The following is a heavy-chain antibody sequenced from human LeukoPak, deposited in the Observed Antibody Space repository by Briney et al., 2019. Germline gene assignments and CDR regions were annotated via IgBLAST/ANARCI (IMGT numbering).Heavy chain of an antibody. Sequence: SETLSLTCAVSGGSFSGYYWTWIRQPPGKGLEWIGEINHSGSANYNPSLKSRVTISLDTSKNQFSLQLNSLTPEDTAVYYCARGTMARGMDYWGQGTLVTVSS. CDR2: INHSGSA. V-gene: IGHV4-34*01. CDR1: GGSFSGYY. J-gene: IGHJ4*02. D-gene: IGHD2-8*01. CDR3: ARGTMARGMDY.